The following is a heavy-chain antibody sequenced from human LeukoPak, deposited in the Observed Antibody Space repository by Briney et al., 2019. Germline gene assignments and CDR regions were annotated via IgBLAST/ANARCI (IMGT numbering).Heavy chain of an antibody. CDR2: IYTSGST. V-gene: IGHV4-4*07. Sequence: PSETLSLTCTVSGVSISSYYWSWIRQPAGKGLEWIGRIYTSGSTNYKPSLKSRVTMSVDTSKNQFSLKLSSVSAADTAVYYCARDWSGGDYYYYFYMDVWGKGTTVTVSS. D-gene: IGHD1-26*01. CDR1: GVSISSYY. J-gene: IGHJ6*03. CDR3: ARDWSGGDYYYYFYMDV.